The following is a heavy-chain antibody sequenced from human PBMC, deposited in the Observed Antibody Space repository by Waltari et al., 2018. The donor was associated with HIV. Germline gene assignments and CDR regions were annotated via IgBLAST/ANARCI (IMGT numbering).Heavy chain of an antibody. CDR2: VDTSGSS. V-gene: IGHV4-61*02. CDR1: GASISSGDYY. CDR3: ARSDTSGNYYVAY. J-gene: IGHJ4*02. D-gene: IGHD3-22*01. Sequence: QVQLQASGPGLVKPSQTLSLTCTVSGASISSGDYYWTWIRQPAGKGLEWIGRVDTSGSSNSNPSLKSRVIISLDTSKNQFSVKLSTVTAADTAVYYCARSDTSGNYYVAYWGQGTLVTVSS.